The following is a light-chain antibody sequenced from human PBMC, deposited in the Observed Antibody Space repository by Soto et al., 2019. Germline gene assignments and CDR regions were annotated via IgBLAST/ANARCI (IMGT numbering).Light chain of an antibody. J-gene: IGLJ1*01. Sequence: QSVLTQPPSVSAAPGQKVTISCSGSSSNIRNNYVSWYQQLPGTAPKLLIYDNNKRPSGIPDRFSGSKSGTSATLGITGLQTGDEADYYCGTWDSSLSAYVFG. CDR3: GTWDSSLSAYV. CDR2: DNN. CDR1: SSNIRNNY. V-gene: IGLV1-51*01.